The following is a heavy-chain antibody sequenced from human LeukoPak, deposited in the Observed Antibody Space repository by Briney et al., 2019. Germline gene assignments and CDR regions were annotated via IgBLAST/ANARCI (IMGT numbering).Heavy chain of an antibody. V-gene: IGHV4-61*01. CDR1: GGSVSSGSYY. Sequence: SETLSLTCTVSGGSVSSGSYYWSWIRQPPGKGPEWIGYIYYSGSTNYNPSLKSRVTISVDTSKNQFSLKLSSVTAADTAVYYCARTDYGDDYWGQGTLVTVSS. D-gene: IGHD4-17*01. CDR3: ARTDYGDDY. J-gene: IGHJ4*02. CDR2: IYYSGST.